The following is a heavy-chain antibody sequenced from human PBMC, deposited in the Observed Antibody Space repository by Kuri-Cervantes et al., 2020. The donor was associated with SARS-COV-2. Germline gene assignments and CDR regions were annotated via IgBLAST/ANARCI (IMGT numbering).Heavy chain of an antibody. V-gene: IGHV5-51*01. CDR2: VYPGDSET. D-gene: IGHD6-19*01. CDR1: GYSFTTYW. CDR3: ARRGSGWSDY. J-gene: IGHJ4*02. Sequence: GESLKISCKGSGYSFTTYWIGWVRQMPGKGLEWMGIVYPGDSETRYSPSFQGQVTLSVDKSINTAYLQWNRVKASDTAMYYCARRGSGWSDYWGQGTLVTVSS.